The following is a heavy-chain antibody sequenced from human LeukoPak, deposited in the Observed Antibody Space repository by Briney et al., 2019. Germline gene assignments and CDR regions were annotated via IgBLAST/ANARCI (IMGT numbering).Heavy chain of an antibody. J-gene: IGHJ4*02. V-gene: IGHV3-23*01. CDR3: AKRLGDPRAFDY. Sequence: PGGSLRLSCAASGFTFSNYAMSWVRQAPGRGLEWVSGISGISGTINYAAPVKGRFTISRDNSKNTLYLQMNSLRVDDMAVYYCAKRLGDPRAFDYWGQGTLVTVSS. CDR2: ISGISGTI. D-gene: IGHD2-21*02. CDR1: GFTFSNYA.